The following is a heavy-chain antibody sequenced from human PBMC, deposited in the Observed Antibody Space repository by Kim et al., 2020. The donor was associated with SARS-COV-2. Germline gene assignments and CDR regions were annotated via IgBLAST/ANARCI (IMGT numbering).Heavy chain of an antibody. CDR3: AKDKGGQRQQLVINWFDP. D-gene: IGHD6-13*01. CDR1: GFTFSSYA. V-gene: IGHV3-23*01. Sequence: GGSLRLSCAASGFTFSSYAMSWVRQAPGKGLEWVSAISGSGGSTYYADSVKGRFTISRDNSKNTLYLQMNSLRAEDTAVYYCAKDKGGQRQQLVINWFDPWGQGTLVTVSS. J-gene: IGHJ5*02. CDR2: ISGSGGST.